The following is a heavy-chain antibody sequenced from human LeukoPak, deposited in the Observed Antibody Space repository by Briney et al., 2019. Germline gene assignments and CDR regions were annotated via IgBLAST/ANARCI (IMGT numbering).Heavy chain of an antibody. CDR2: IKSDGSWT. D-gene: IGHD3-3*01. CDR3: VRDGDAYDFDL. CDR1: GFSIRGYW. J-gene: IGHJ1*01. V-gene: IGHV3-74*01. Sequence: GWSLRLSCAASGFSIRGYWMHWVRQAPGKGLMSVSRIKSDGSWTNYADSVRGRFTISRDNAKNTLFLQMVGLRAEDTAIYYCVRDGDAYDFDLWGQGILLTVSS.